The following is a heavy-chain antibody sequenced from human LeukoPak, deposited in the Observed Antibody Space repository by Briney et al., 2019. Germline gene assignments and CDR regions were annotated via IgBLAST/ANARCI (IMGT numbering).Heavy chain of an antibody. V-gene: IGHV1-69*13. CDR1: GGTFSSYA. Sequence: GASVKVSCKASGGTFSSYAISWVRQAPGQGLEWMGGIIPIFGTANYAQKFQGRVTITADESTSTAYMELSSLRSEDTAVYYCARARAAAGTWGWKWLSFDYWGQGTLVTVSS. CDR2: IIPIFGTA. J-gene: IGHJ4*02. CDR3: ARARAAAGTWGWKWLSFDY. D-gene: IGHD6-13*01.